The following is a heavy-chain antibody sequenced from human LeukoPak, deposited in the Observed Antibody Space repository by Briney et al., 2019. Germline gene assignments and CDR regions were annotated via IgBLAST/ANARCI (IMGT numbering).Heavy chain of an antibody. V-gene: IGHV1-18*01. CDR1: GYTFTSYG. CDR3: ARDRSGITPLDY. D-gene: IGHD1-26*01. CDR2: ISAYNGNT. Sequence: ASVKVSCKASGYTFTSYGISWVRQAPGQELEWMGWISAYNGNTNYAQKLQGRVTMTTDTSTSTAYMELRSLRSDDTAVYYCARDRSGITPLDYWGQGTLVTVSS. J-gene: IGHJ4*02.